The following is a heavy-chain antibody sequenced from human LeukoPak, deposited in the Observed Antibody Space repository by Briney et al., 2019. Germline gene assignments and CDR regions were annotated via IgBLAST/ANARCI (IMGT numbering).Heavy chain of an antibody. D-gene: IGHD2-2*01. CDR1: GYTFTSYG. V-gene: IGHV1-18*01. CDR3: ASSPSTSIDGGYDY. Sequence: ASVKVSCKASGYTFTSYGISWVRQAPGQGLEWMGWISAYNGNTNYAQKLQGRVTMTTDTSTSTAYMELRSLRSDDTAVYYCASSPSTSIDGGYDYWGQGTLVTVSS. J-gene: IGHJ4*02. CDR2: ISAYNGNT.